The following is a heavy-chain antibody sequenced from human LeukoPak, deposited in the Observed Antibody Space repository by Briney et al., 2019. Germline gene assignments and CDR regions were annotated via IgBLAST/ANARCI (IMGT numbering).Heavy chain of an antibody. J-gene: IGHJ6*02. D-gene: IGHD3-9*01. CDR2: INTNTGNP. V-gene: IGHV7-4-1*02. CDR3: ARVGDDILTGYYRYYYYGMDV. CDR1: GYTFTSYA. Sequence: ASVKVSCKASGYTFTSYAMNWVRQAPGQGLEWMGWINTNTGNPTYAQGFTGRFVFSLDTSVSTAYLQISSLKAEDTAVYYCARVGDDILTGYYRYYYYGMDVWGQGTTVTVSS.